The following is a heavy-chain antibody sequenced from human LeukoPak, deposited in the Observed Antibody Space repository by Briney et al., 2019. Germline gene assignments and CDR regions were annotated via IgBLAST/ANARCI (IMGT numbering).Heavy chain of an antibody. CDR1: GYSFTSYW. CDR3: ARLGYYYGSGGYYYYYGMDV. V-gene: IGHV5-51*01. Sequence: GESLKISCKGSGYSFTSYWIGWVRQMPGKGLEWMGIIYPGDSDTRYSPSFQGQVTISADKSISTAYLQWSSLKASDTAMYYCARLGYYYGSGGYYYYYGMDVWGQGTLVTVSS. D-gene: IGHD3-10*01. CDR2: IYPGDSDT. J-gene: IGHJ6*02.